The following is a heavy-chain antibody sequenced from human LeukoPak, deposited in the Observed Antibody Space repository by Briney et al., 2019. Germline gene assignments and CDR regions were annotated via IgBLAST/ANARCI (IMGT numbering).Heavy chain of an antibody. Sequence: ASVKVSCKASGYTFIGYYIHWVRQAPGQGLEWMGWINPNSGDTNYAQKFQGRVTMTDYTSTDTAYIEVSGLRSDDTAVYFCATTFRATDDDYYGMDVWGQGTTVTVSS. D-gene: IGHD1-1*01. J-gene: IGHJ6*02. CDR1: GYTFIGYY. CDR2: INPNSGDT. V-gene: IGHV1-2*02. CDR3: ATTFRATDDDYYGMDV.